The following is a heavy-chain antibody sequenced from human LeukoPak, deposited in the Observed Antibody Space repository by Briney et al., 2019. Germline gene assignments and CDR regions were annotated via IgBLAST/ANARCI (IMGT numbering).Heavy chain of an antibody. D-gene: IGHD2-2*01. J-gene: IGHJ6*02. CDR3: ARYCSSASCYYCYYGMDV. CDR2: ISSSGSTI. CDR1: GFTFSDYY. V-gene: IGHV3-11*01. Sequence: GGSLRLSCAASGFTFSDYYMSWIRQAPGKGLGRGSYISSSGSTIYYADSVKGRFTISRDNAKNSLYLQMNSLRAEDTAVYYCARYCSSASCYYCYYGMDVWGQGTTVTVSS.